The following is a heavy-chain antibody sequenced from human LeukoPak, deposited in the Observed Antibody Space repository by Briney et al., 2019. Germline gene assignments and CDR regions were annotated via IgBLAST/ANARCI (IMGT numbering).Heavy chain of an antibody. V-gene: IGHV5-51*01. Sequence: GESRKISCKGSGYSFTRYWIGWVRQMPGKGLEWMGIIYPGDSNTQYTPSFQDQVTISADKSITTAYLQWSRLKASDTAMYYCATCSYTGGYYAFDIWGQGTMVTVSS. D-gene: IGHD2-8*02. CDR3: ATCSYTGGYYAFDI. CDR1: GYSFTRYW. J-gene: IGHJ3*02. CDR2: IYPGDSNT.